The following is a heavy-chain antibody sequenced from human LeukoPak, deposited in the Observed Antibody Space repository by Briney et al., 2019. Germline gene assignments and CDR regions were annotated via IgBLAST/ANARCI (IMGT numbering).Heavy chain of an antibody. CDR1: GGSISGGGYY. V-gene: IGHV4-31*03. J-gene: IGHJ4*02. D-gene: IGHD3-16*01. Sequence: PSETLSLTCTVSGGSISGGGYYWSWIRQHPGKGPEWIGYIYYSGSTYYTPSLKSRVTMSVDTSKNQFSPKLSSVTAADTAVYYCARVGSNKIDYWGQGTLVTVSS. CDR3: ARVGSNKIDY. CDR2: IYYSGST.